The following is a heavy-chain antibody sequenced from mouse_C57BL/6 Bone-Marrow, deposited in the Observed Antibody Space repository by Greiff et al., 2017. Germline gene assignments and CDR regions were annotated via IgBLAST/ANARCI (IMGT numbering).Heavy chain of an antibody. J-gene: IGHJ2*01. Sequence: VQLQQSGPELVKPGASVKISCKASGYAFSSSWMNWVKQRPGKGLEWIGRIYPGDGDTNYNGKFKGKATLTADKSSSTAYMQLSSLTSEDSAVSFCARSITTVVKFDYWGQGTTLTVSS. CDR1: GYAFSSSW. CDR3: ARSITTVVKFDY. D-gene: IGHD1-1*01. CDR2: IYPGDGDT. V-gene: IGHV1-82*01.